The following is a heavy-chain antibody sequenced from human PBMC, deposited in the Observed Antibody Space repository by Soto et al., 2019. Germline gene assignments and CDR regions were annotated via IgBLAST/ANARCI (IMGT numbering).Heavy chain of an antibody. CDR1: GFTFSNYA. D-gene: IGHD3-10*01. CDR2: ITGDGTNT. V-gene: IGHV3-23*01. Sequence: EVQLSESGGGLVQPGGSLRLSCAASGFTFSNYAMRWVRQAPGKGLEWVSSITGDGTNTYYADSVKGRFTISRDNSKNTLYLQINSLRAEDTAVYYCVRKLLSAIKIGFYGMEVWGQGTTVSVSS. CDR3: VRKLLSAIKIGFYGMEV. J-gene: IGHJ6*02.